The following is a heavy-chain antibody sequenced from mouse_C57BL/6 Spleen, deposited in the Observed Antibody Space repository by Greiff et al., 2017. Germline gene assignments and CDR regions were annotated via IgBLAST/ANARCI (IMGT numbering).Heavy chain of an antibody. Sequence: VQLQQSGPVLVKPGASVKMSCKASGYTFTDYYMNWVKQSHGKSLEWIGVINPYNGGTSYNQKFKGKATLTVDKSSSTASMELNSLTSEDSAVEYCARSTDYDVSWFAYWGQGTLVTVSA. J-gene: IGHJ3*01. D-gene: IGHD2-4*01. CDR2: INPYNGGT. V-gene: IGHV1-19*01. CDR1: GYTFTDYY. CDR3: ARSTDYDVSWFAY.